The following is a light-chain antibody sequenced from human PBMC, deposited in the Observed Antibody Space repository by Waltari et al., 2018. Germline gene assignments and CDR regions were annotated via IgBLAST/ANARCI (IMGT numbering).Light chain of an antibody. CDR3: QQYGNSPET. CDR1: QSVRSNY. V-gene: IGKV3-20*01. Sequence: EIVLTQSPGTLSLSPGERATLACRASQSVRSNYLAWYQQKPGQAPRLLIYGASTRATGTPDRFSGSGSGTDFTRTVSRLESEDFAVYYCQQYGNSPETFGQGTKVEIK. CDR2: GAS. J-gene: IGKJ1*01.